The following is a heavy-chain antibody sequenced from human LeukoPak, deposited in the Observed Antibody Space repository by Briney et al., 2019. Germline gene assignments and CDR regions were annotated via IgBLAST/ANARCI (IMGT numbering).Heavy chain of an antibody. CDR2: IYPTGHT. V-gene: IGHV4-4*07. D-gene: IGHD6-19*01. CDR1: GGSLGNYY. J-gene: IGHJ4*02. CDR3: ARITDPDYRSGWSGADY. Sequence: PSETLSLTCKVSGGSLGNYYWSWIRQPAGKGLEWIGRIYPTGHTHYNPSLKSRVTMSVDTSKNQFSLKMTSMTAADTAVYYCARITDPDYRSGWSGADYWGRGTQVTVSS.